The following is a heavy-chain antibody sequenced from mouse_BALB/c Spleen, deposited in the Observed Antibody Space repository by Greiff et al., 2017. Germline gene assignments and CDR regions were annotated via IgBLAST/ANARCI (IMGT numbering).Heavy chain of an antibody. CDR1: GFSLTSYG. J-gene: IGHJ4*01. D-gene: IGHD2-14*01. V-gene: IGHV2-5*01. CDR2: IWRGGST. Sequence: QVQLKESGPRLVQPSQSLSITCTVSGFSLTSYGVHWVRQSPGKGLEWLGVIWRGGSTDYNAAFMSRLSITKDNSKSQVFFKMNSLQADDTAIYYWAKKAFYRYDDAMDYWGQGTSVTVSS. CDR3: AKKAFYRYDDAMDY.